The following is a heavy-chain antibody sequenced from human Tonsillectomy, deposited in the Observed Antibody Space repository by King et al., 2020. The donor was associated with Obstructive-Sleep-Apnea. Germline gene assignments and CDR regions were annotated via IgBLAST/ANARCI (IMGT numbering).Heavy chain of an antibody. CDR2: IYYSGST. V-gene: IGHV4-59*01. CDR3: ARRKFYYDSSGPPGDY. D-gene: IGHD3-22*01. Sequence: VQLQESGPGLVKPSETLSLTCTVSGGSISSFYWNWIRQPPGKGLEWSGDIYYSGSTNYNPSRKSRVTIAVDTAKNQFSLKLTPVTAADTAVYYCARRKFYYDSSGPPGDYWGQGTLVTVSS. J-gene: IGHJ4*02. CDR1: GGSISSFY.